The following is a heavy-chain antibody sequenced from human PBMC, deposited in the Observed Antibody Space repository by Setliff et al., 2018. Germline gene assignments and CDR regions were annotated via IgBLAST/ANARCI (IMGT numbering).Heavy chain of an antibody. CDR3: TRGGAHCSGGYCYGAN. CDR1: GFTFSSYA. CDR2: ISGSGGAK. Sequence: GGSLRLSCAASGFTFSSYAMSWVRQAPGKGLEWVSSISGSGGAKFYADSVKGRFTISRDNSKNTLYLQMNSLRGEDSAVYYCTRGGAHCSGGYCYGANWGQGTLVTVSS. J-gene: IGHJ4*02. D-gene: IGHD2-15*01. V-gene: IGHV3-23*01.